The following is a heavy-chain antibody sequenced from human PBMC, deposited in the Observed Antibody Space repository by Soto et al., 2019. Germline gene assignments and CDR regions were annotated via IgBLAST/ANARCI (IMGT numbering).Heavy chain of an antibody. D-gene: IGHD3-9*01. CDR3: GRRGDILSGYFDY. V-gene: IGHV4-39*01. Sequence: SETLSLTCSVSGASLISSSGYYRGWIRQPPGKGLEWIGNIYYSGNTYYNPSVKSRVTISVDASKNQFSLKLRSVTAADTAVYYCGRRGDILSGYFDYWSQGTLVTVSS. CDR2: IYYSGNT. CDR1: GASLISSSGYY. J-gene: IGHJ4*02.